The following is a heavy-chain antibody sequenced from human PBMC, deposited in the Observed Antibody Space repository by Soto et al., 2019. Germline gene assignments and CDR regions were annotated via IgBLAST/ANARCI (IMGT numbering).Heavy chain of an antibody. CDR3: ASLIDPGYSSSRAEHNLFDP. Sequence: SETLSLTCTVSGGSISSYYWSWIRQPPGKGLEWIGYIYYSGSTNYNPSLKSRVTISVDTSKNQFSLKLSSVTAADTAVYYCASLIDPGYSSSRAEHNLFDPWGQGTLVIVSS. V-gene: IGHV4-59*01. J-gene: IGHJ5*02. D-gene: IGHD6-13*01. CDR1: GGSISSYY. CDR2: IYYSGST.